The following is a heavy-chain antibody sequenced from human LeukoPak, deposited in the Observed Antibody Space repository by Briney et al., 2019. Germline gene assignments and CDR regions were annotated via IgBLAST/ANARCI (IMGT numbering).Heavy chain of an antibody. V-gene: IGHV4-4*07. J-gene: IGHJ4*02. CDR3: ARDAPTPISDEDYGDYYYFAY. Sequence: SETLSLTCAVSGGSISSYYWSWIRQPAGKGLEWIGRIYTSGSTNYNPSLKSRVTMSVDTSKSQFSLKLSSVTAADTAVYYCARDAPTPISDEDYGDYYYFAYWGQGALVTVSS. CDR1: GGSISSYY. CDR2: IYTSGST. D-gene: IGHD4-17*01.